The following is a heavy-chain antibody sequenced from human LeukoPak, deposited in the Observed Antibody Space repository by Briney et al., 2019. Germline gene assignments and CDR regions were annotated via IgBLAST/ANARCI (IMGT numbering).Heavy chain of an antibody. V-gene: IGHV3-21*01. D-gene: IGHD7-27*01. J-gene: IGHJ4*02. CDR2: ITTYSSHI. CDR3: ARDPWGYGL. CDR1: GFTFTNYS. Sequence: KPGGSLRLSCAASGFTFTNYSIHWVRQAPGKGLEWVSSITTYSSHISYADSVKGRFTISRDNSKNSLYLLMTNLKAEDTAVYYCARDPWGYGLWGQGTLVIVS.